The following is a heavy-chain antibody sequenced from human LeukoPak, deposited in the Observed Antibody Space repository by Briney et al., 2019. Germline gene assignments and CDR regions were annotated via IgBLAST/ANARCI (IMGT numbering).Heavy chain of an antibody. CDR3: AKRGGNGEFDY. Sequence: GGSLRLSCVASGFTFTSYVMGWVRQAPGKGLEWVSAESNSGDNTYYADSVKGRLTISRDNSKSTLYLQLNSLRAEDTAVYYCAKRGGNGEFDYWGQGTLVTVSS. CDR2: ESNSGDNT. D-gene: IGHD3-16*01. J-gene: IGHJ4*02. V-gene: IGHV3-23*01. CDR1: GFTFTSYV.